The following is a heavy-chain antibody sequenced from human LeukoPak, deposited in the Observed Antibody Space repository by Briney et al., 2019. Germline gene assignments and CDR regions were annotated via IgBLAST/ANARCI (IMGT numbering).Heavy chain of an antibody. D-gene: IGHD6-13*01. CDR3: AKVGSSSRVLPLDY. Sequence: GGSLRLSCAASGFTFSSYALSWVRQAPGKGLEWVSAISGSGGSTYYADSVKGRFTISRDNSKNTLYLQMNSLRAEDTAVYYCAKVGSSSRVLPLDYWGQGTLVTVSS. V-gene: IGHV3-23*01. J-gene: IGHJ4*02. CDR1: GFTFSSYA. CDR2: ISGSGGST.